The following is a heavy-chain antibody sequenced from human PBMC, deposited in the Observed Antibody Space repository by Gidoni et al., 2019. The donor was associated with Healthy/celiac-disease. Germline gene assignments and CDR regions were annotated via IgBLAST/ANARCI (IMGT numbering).Heavy chain of an antibody. CDR1: GGSISSYY. D-gene: IGHD1-26*01. J-gene: IGHJ4*02. V-gene: IGHV4-59*01. CDR2: IYYSGST. CDR3: ARDSLIVGLDY. Sequence: QVQLQESGPGLVKPSETLSLTCTVSGGSISSYYWSWIRQPPGKGLEWIGYIYYSGSTNYNPSLKSRVTISVDTSKNQFSLKLSSVTAADTAVYYCARDSLIVGLDYWGQGTLVTVSS.